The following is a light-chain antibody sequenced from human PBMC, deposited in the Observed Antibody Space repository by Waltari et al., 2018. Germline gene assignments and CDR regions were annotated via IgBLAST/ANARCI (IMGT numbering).Light chain of an antibody. CDR3: QEYDSLPVT. CDR2: KAS. V-gene: IGKV1-5*03. CDR1: QYVKNN. Sequence: DIQMTQSPSPLSASVGDRVTITCRASQYVKNNLAWYQQKPGKAPKVLIHKASRLEHGVPSRFSGSGFGTEFILSISSLQPDDFATYYCQEYDSLPVTFGGGTKVEIK. J-gene: IGKJ4*01.